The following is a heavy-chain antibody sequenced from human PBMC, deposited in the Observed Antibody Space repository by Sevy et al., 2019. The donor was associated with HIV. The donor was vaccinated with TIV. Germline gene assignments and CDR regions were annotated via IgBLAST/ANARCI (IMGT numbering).Heavy chain of an antibody. J-gene: IGHJ4*02. CDR3: ARKYDRSGYFDY. CDR2: ISGSGGSGEKT. D-gene: IGHD3-22*01. V-gene: IGHV3-23*01. CDR1: GFTFSNYA. Sequence: GGSLRLSCAASGFTFSNYAMNWVRQAPGKGLEWVSGISGSGGSGEKTNYADSVKGRFSIFRDDSKNSLYLQLNSLRAEDTAIYYCARKYDRSGYFDYWGQGTLVTVSS.